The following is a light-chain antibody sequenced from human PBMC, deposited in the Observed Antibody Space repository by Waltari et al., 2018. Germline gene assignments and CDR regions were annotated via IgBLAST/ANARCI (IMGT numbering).Light chain of an antibody. J-gene: IGKJ4*01. Sequence: EIVLTQSPGTLSLSPGERATLSCRASQTVRTTYLAWYQQKPGQAPTLLIYGASSRATGIPDRFSGSGSGTDFSLTISSLEHEDFAVYYCQQYDISPLTFGGGTKVETK. CDR1: QTVRTTY. CDR2: GAS. CDR3: QQYDISPLT. V-gene: IGKV3-20*01.